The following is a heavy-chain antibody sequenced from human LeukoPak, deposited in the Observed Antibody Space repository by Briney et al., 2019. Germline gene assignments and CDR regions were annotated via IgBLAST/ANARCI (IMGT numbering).Heavy chain of an antibody. Sequence: GGSLRLSCAASGFTFSSYEMNWVRQAPGKGLEWVSYISSSGSTIYYADSVKGRFTISRDNAKSSLYLQMNSLRAEDTAVYYCARDIAVAGQGGGFDPWGQGTLVTVSS. D-gene: IGHD6-19*01. CDR2: ISSSGSTI. J-gene: IGHJ5*02. CDR3: ARDIAVAGQGGGFDP. V-gene: IGHV3-48*03. CDR1: GFTFSSYE.